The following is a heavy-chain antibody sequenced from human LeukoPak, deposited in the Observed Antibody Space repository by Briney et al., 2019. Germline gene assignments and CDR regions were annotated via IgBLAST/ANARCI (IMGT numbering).Heavy chain of an antibody. Sequence: GGSLRLSCAASAFSFSKFALIWVRQAPGKGLEWVSAITANGGYTLYADAVKGRFTVSRDNSKNTLYLQINSLRPEDAAMYYCAKDPNGDYIGAFDFWGQGTMVTVSS. CDR3: AKDPNGDYIGAFDF. V-gene: IGHV3-23*01. J-gene: IGHJ3*01. CDR2: ITANGGYT. D-gene: IGHD4-17*01. CDR1: AFSFSKFA.